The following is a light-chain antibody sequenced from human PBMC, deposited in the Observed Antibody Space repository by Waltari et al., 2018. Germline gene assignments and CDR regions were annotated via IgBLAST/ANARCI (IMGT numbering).Light chain of an antibody. Sequence: QSALTQPASVSGSPGQSLTISCPGTSRDVGAYTYVSWSQQHPGQAPKLLIYEVSNRPSGVSNRFSGSKSGNTASLTISGLQAEDEADYYCSSYTRSTTFVFGTGTKVTVL. V-gene: IGLV2-14*01. CDR3: SSYTRSTTFV. J-gene: IGLJ1*01. CDR1: SRDVGAYTY. CDR2: EVS.